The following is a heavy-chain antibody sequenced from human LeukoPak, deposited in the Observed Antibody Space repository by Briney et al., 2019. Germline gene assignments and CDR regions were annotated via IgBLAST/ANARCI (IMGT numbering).Heavy chain of an antibody. V-gene: IGHV4-30-4*01. J-gene: IGHJ4*02. Sequence: PSQTLSLTCTVSGGSISSGDYYWSWIPQPPGKGLEWIGYIYYSGSTYYNPSLQSRVTISVDTSKNQFSLKLSSVTAADTAVYYCAVGATKIGGPDYWGQGTLVTVSS. CDR2: IYYSGST. CDR1: GGSISSGDYY. CDR3: AVGATKIGGPDY. D-gene: IGHD2-15*01.